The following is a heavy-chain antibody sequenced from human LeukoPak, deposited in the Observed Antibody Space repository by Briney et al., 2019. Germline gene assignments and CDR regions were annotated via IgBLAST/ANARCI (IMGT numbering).Heavy chain of an antibody. D-gene: IGHD5-18*01. CDR1: GFTFTSYE. CDR3: AKDRDTAMEIDY. J-gene: IGHJ4*02. Sequence: GGSLRLSCAASGFTFTSYEMNWVRQAPGKGLEWVPYISISGDTRDYADSVKGRFTISRDNSKNTLYLQMNSLRAEGTALYYCAKDRDTAMEIDYWGQGTLVTVSS. V-gene: IGHV3-48*03. CDR2: ISISGDTR.